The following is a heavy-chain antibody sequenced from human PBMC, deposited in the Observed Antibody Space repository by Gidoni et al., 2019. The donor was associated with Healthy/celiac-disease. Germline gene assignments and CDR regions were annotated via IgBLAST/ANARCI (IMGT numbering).Heavy chain of an antibody. V-gene: IGHV3-30-3*01. CDR2: ISYDGSNK. CDR3: ATSIAAAGTRGYFDY. D-gene: IGHD6-13*01. J-gene: IGHJ4*02. CDR1: GFTFSSYA. Sequence: QVQLVESGGGVVQPGRSLRLSGAASGFTFSSYARHWVRQAPGKGLEWVAVISYDGSNKYYADSVKGRFTISRDNSKNTLYLQMNSLRAEDTAVYYCATSIAAAGTRGYFDYWGQGTLVTVSS.